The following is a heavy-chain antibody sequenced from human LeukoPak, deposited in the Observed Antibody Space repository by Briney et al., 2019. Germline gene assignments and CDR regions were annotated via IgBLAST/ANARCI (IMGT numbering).Heavy chain of an antibody. CDR1: GFTFRDYY. D-gene: IGHD2/OR15-2a*01. CDR2: ISSSSSYT. V-gene: IGHV3-11*06. J-gene: IGHJ3*02. Sequence: NPGGSLRLSCTASGFTFRDYYMSWIRQAPGKGREWVSYISSSSSYTKYADSVKGRFTISRDNARNSLYLQMNSLRAEDTAVYYCLPLLSRPYVEDGFDIWGQGTMVTVSS. CDR3: LPLLSRPYVEDGFDI.